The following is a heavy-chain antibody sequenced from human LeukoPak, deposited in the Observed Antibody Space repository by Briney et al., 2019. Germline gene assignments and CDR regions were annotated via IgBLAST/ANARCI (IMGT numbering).Heavy chain of an antibody. V-gene: IGHV3-23*01. D-gene: IGHD3-22*01. CDR1: GFIFSSYA. Sequence: GRSLRLSCAASGFIFSSYAMSWVRQAPGKGLEWVSVISGSGGSIYYADSVKGRFTISRDNPKYTLYLQMNNLRAEDTAVYYCAKGRGFYDGSGNDYWGQGTLVSVSS. CDR2: ISGSGGSI. CDR3: AKGRGFYDGSGNDY. J-gene: IGHJ4*02.